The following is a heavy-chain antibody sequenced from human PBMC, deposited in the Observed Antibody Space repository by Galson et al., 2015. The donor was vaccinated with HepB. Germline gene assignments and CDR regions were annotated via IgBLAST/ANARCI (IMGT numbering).Heavy chain of an antibody. CDR2: IIPIFGIA. J-gene: IGHJ6*02. Sequence: SVKVSCKASGGTFSSYAISWVRQAPGQGLEWMGGIIPIFGIANYAQKFQGRVTITADESTSTAYMELSSLRFEDTAVYYCARSLLTYYGMDVWGQGTTVTVSS. V-gene: IGHV1-69*13. D-gene: IGHD3-9*01. CDR3: ARSLLTYYGMDV. CDR1: GGTFSSYA.